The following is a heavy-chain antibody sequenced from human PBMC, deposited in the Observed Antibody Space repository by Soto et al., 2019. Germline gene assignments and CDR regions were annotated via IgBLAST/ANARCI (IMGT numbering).Heavy chain of an antibody. V-gene: IGHV3-15*07. CDR2: IKSKTDGGTT. Sequence: EVQLVESGGGLVRPGGSLRLSCAASGFTFNNAYMNWVRQAPGKGLEWVGRIKSKTDGGTTDYAAPVKGRFTISRDDSGTTLYLQMNSLETEDTAVYFSTTSQFSRYWYPVWDYDSWGQGTLVTVSS. D-gene: IGHD2-8*02. CDR3: TTSQFSRYWYPVWDYDS. CDR1: GFTFNNAY. J-gene: IGHJ4*02.